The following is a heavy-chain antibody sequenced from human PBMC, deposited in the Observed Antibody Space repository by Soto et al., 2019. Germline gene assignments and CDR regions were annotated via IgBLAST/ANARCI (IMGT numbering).Heavy chain of an antibody. J-gene: IGHJ4*02. D-gene: IGHD3-9*01. CDR1: GGSISTYY. CDR3: ARLPVYYDVLTGYSTYYFDY. V-gene: IGHV4-59*08. CDR2: IYYRGNT. Sequence: SETLSLTCAVSGGSISTYYWSWIRQPPGKGLEWIGYIYYRGNTNYNPSFKSRVTISLDTSKNQFSLRLSSVTAADTAIYYCARLPVYYDVLTGYSTYYFDYWGQGALVTV.